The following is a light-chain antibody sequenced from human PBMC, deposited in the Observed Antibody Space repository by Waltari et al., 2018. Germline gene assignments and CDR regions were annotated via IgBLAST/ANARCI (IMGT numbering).Light chain of an antibody. J-gene: IGLJ2*01. V-gene: IGLV2-23*02. CDR1: SSNVGTYNL. CDR3: CSYAGNHSVV. CDR2: EVT. Sequence: QSALTQPASVSGSPGQSITVSCNGSSSNVGTYNLVSWYQQHPGKAPKLLIYEVTLRSSGVSNRFSGSKSGNTASLTVSGLQAEDEAEYSCCSYAGNHSVVFGGGTKLTVL.